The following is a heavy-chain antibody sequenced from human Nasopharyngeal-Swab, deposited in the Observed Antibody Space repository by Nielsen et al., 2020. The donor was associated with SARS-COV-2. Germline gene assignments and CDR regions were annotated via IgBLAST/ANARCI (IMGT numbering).Heavy chain of an antibody. CDR2: ISYDGSNK. Sequence: VRQAPGKGLEWVAVISYDGSNKYYADSVKGRFTISRDNSKNTLYLQMNSLRAEDTAVYYCARAAAGIYRNWFDPWGQGTLVTVSS. V-gene: IGHV3-30-3*01. CDR3: ARAAAGIYRNWFDP. J-gene: IGHJ5*02. D-gene: IGHD6-13*01.